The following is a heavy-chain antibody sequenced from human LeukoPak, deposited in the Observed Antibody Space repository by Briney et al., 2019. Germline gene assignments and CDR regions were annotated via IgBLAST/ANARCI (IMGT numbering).Heavy chain of an antibody. CDR3: ARDSLDAGRVVIILARPPDNWFDP. CDR2: ISYDGSNK. J-gene: IGHJ5*02. Sequence: GRSLRLSCAASGFTFSSYAMHWVRQAPGKGLEWVAVISYDGSNKYYADSVKGRFTISRDNSKNTLYLQMNSLRAEDTAVYYCARDSLDAGRVVIILARPPDNWFDPWGQGTLVTVSS. V-gene: IGHV3-30-3*01. CDR1: GFTFSSYA. D-gene: IGHD3-3*01.